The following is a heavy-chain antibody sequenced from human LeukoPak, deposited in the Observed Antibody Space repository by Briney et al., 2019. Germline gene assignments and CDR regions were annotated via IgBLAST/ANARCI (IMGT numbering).Heavy chain of an antibody. CDR3: ARALVDTAMVTDC. V-gene: IGHV3-30*01. CDR2: ISYDGSNK. CDR1: GFTFSTYA. J-gene: IGHJ4*02. D-gene: IGHD5-18*01. Sequence: SLRLSRAASGFTFSTYAMTCVRQAPGTGLESLAVISYDGSNKDYAVSVKGRFTITRDNSRYTLYLQMNRVRAEDTAVYYCARALVDTAMVTDCWGQGTLVTVSS.